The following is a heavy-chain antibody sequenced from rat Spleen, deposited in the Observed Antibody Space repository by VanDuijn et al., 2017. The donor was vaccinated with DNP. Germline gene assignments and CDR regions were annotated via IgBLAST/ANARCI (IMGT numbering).Heavy chain of an antibody. Sequence: EVQLVESGGGPVQPGRSLKLSCVASGFTFSNYGMAWVRQAPTKGLEWVATISYDGSSTYYRDSVKGRFTISRDNAKSTLYLQMDSLRSEDTATYYCARQSYGSYEVMDAWGQGASVTVSS. D-gene: IGHD1-3*01. J-gene: IGHJ4*01. CDR3: ARQSYGSYEVMDA. CDR1: GFTFSNYG. CDR2: ISYDGSST. V-gene: IGHV5-29*01.